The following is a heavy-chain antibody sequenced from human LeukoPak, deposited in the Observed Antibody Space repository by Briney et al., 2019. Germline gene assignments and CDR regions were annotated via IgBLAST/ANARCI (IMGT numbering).Heavy chain of an antibody. Sequence: PGGSLRLSCAASGFTFSSCAMSWVRQAPGKGPEWVSAISGSGGSTYYADSVKGRFTISRDNSKNTLYPQMNSLRAEDTAVYYCAKVFVTALTTSAFDVWGQGTMVTVSS. CDR3: AKVFVTALTTSAFDV. J-gene: IGHJ3*01. CDR1: GFTFSSCA. V-gene: IGHV3-23*01. D-gene: IGHD4-11*01. CDR2: ISGSGGST.